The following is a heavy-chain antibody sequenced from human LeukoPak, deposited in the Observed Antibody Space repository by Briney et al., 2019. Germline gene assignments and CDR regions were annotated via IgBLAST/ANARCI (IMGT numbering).Heavy chain of an antibody. CDR3: ARGDGVYVY. Sequence: PGGSLRLSCAASGFTVSSNYMTWVRQAPGKGLDWVSFIYRDGSTYYVDSVKGRFTISRDDSKNTVYLQMNSLRVEDTAVYYCARGDGVYVYWGQGTLVTVSS. D-gene: IGHD5/OR15-5a*01. CDR2: IYRDGST. V-gene: IGHV3-53*01. J-gene: IGHJ4*02. CDR1: GFTVSSNY.